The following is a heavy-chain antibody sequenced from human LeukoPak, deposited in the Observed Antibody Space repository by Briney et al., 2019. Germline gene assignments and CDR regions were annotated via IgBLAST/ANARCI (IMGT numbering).Heavy chain of an antibody. D-gene: IGHD3-9*01. CDR1: GGSLSGYY. Sequence: SETLSLTCAVYGGSLSGYYWSWIRQPPGKGLEWIGEINHSGSTNYNPSLKSRVTISVDTSKNQFSLKLSSVTAADTAVYYCASNSVRYFDWLRAFDIWGQGTMVTVSS. V-gene: IGHV4-34*01. CDR3: ASNSVRYFDWLRAFDI. J-gene: IGHJ3*02. CDR2: INHSGST.